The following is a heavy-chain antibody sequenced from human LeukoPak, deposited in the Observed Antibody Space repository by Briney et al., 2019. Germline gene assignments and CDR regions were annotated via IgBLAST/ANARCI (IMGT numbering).Heavy chain of an antibody. Sequence: PGGSLRLSCAASGFTFSSYGMSWVRQAPGKELEQVSLTHGNGGNTDYADSVKGRFTISRDYSKNTLYLQLTSLSVEDTAVYYCVRDYYGMDVWGQGTTVTVSS. J-gene: IGHJ6*02. CDR2: THGNGGNT. V-gene: IGHV3-64D*06. CDR3: VRDYYGMDV. D-gene: IGHD3-10*01. CDR1: GFTFSSYG.